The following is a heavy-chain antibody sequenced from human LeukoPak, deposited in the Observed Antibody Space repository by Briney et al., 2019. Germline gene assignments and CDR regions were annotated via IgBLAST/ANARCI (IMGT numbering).Heavy chain of an antibody. D-gene: IGHD1-26*01. V-gene: IGHV3-21*04. Sequence: GGSLRLSCAASGFTSSTYWMSWVRQAPGKGLEWVSSISSSSSYIYYADSVKGRFTISRDNAKNSLYLQMNSLRAEDTAVYYCARDWSAYRAVSNDYWGQEPWSPSPQ. CDR2: ISSSSSYI. J-gene: IGHJ4*01. CDR1: GFTSSTYW. CDR3: ARDWSAYRAVSNDY.